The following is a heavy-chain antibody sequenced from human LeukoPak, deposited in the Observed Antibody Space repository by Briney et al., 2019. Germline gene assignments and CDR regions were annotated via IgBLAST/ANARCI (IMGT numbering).Heavy chain of an antibody. Sequence: GGSLRLSCAASGFTFSSYSMNWVRQAPGKGLEWVSSISSSSSYIYYADSVKGRFTISRDNAKNSLYLQMNSLRAEDTAVYYCASDNTPYYDILTGYYGAWDAFDIWGQGTMVTVSS. D-gene: IGHD3-9*01. CDR1: GFTFSSYS. CDR3: ASDNTPYYDILTGYYGAWDAFDI. J-gene: IGHJ3*02. V-gene: IGHV3-21*01. CDR2: ISSSSSYI.